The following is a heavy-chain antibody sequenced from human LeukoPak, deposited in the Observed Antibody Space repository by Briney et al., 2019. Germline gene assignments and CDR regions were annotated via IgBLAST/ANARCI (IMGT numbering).Heavy chain of an antibody. CDR3: ARDSPITGTDDY. Sequence: PGGSLRLSCAASGFTFSSYWMHWVRQAPGKGLVWVSRINSDGSSTSYADSVRGRFTISRDNAKNSLYLQMNSLRAEDTAVYYCARDSPITGTDDYWGQGTLVTVSS. J-gene: IGHJ4*02. CDR1: GFTFSSYW. V-gene: IGHV3-74*01. D-gene: IGHD1-7*01. CDR2: INSDGSST.